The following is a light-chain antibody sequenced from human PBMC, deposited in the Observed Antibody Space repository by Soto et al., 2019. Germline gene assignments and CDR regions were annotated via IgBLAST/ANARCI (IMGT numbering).Light chain of an antibody. Sequence: DVQMTQSPSSLSALVGDRVTITCRASQSVSRYLNWYQHKPGKAPKLLINAASNLRSGVPSRFSGSGSGTDFTFTIDGLQPEDFAVYYCQQSYITPPITFGQGTRLEIK. V-gene: IGKV1-39*01. J-gene: IGKJ5*01. CDR1: QSVSRY. CDR3: QQSYITPPIT. CDR2: AAS.